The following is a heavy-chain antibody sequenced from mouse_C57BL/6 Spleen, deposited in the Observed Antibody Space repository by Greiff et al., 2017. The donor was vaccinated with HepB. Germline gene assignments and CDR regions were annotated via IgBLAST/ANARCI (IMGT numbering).Heavy chain of an antibody. V-gene: IGHV1-80*01. Sequence: QVQLQQSGAELVKPGASVKISCKASGYAFSSYWMNWVKQRPGKGLEWIGQIYPGDGDTNYNGKFKGKATLTADKSSSKAYMQLSSLTSDDSAVYFCARWDRNCVDDWGQGTTLTVSS. D-gene: IGHD2-1*01. CDR2: IYPGDGDT. CDR3: ARWDRNCVDD. CDR1: GYAFSSYW. J-gene: IGHJ2*01.